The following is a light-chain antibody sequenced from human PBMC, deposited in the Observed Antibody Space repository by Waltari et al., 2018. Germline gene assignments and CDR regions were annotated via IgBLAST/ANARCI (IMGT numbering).Light chain of an antibody. V-gene: IGLV2-11*01. Sequence: QSALTQPRSVSGSPGQSVTISCTGTSSDVGGYNYVSWYQQHPYKAPKLIIYDVNKRPTGVPERFSGSKSGNTASLTISGLQAEDEADYYCCSYAGTYTSYMFFGGGTKLTVL. J-gene: IGLJ2*01. CDR2: DVN. CDR3: CSYAGTYTSYMF. CDR1: SSDVGGYNY.